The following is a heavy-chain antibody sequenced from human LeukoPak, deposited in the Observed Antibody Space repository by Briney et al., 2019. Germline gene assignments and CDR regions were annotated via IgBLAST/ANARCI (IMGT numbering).Heavy chain of an antibody. J-gene: IGHJ4*02. D-gene: IGHD6-25*01. CDR1: GGTFSSYA. CDR3: ARRGYSSGWNRFDY. Sequence: GASVKVSCKASGGTFSSYAISWVRQAPGQGLEWMRGIIPIFGTANYAQKFQGRVTITADKSTSTAYMELSSLRSEDTAVYYCARRGYSSGWNRFDYWGQGTLVTVSS. CDR2: IIPIFGTA. V-gene: IGHV1-69*06.